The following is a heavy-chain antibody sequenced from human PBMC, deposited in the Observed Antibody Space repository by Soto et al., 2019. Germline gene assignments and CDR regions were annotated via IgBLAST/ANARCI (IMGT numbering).Heavy chain of an antibody. CDR1: GFTVSSNY. Sequence: EVQLVETGGGLIQPGGSLRLSCAASGFTVSSNYMSWVRQAPGKGLEWVSVIYSGGSTYYADSVKGRFTISRDNSKNTLYLQMNSLGAEDTAVYYCARGVGPLVTGYGMDVWGQGTTVTVSS. D-gene: IGHD5-18*01. V-gene: IGHV3-53*02. J-gene: IGHJ6*02. CDR2: IYSGGST. CDR3: ARGVGPLVTGYGMDV.